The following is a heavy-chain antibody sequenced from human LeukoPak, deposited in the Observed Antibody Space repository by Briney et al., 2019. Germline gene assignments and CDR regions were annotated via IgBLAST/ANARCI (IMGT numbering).Heavy chain of an antibody. J-gene: IGHJ4*02. V-gene: IGHV3-30*18. CDR3: AKTRGGPTSPDDY. Sequence: GALRLSCAASGFTFSSYGMHWVRQAPGKGLEWVAVISYDGSNKYYADSVKGRFTISRDNSNNTLYLQMNSLRAEDTAVYYCAKTRGGPTSPDDYWGQGALVTVSS. CDR1: GFTFSSYG. CDR2: ISYDGSNK. D-gene: IGHD2-15*01.